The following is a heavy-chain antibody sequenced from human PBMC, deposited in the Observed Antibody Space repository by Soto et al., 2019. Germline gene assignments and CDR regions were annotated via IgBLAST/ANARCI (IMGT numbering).Heavy chain of an antibody. CDR3: AREENCSDGICYSEYFQR. D-gene: IGHD2-15*01. CDR1: GYIFTAYS. V-gene: IGHV1-46*01. Sequence: VASVKVSCKASGYIFTAYSMHWVRQAPGQGLEWMGVVNPSGGSTNYAQKFQGSITMTRDTSTSTVYMDLSSLTSEDTAVYYCAREENCSDGICYSEYFQRWGQGTLVTVSS. CDR2: VNPSGGST. J-gene: IGHJ1*01.